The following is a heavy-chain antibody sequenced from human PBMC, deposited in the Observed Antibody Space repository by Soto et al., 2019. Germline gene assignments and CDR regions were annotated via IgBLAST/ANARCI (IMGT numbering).Heavy chain of an antibody. CDR1: GFTLSNYA. CDR2: IAYDGSNI. Sequence: QVQLVESGGGVVQPGRSLRLSCAASGFTLSNYAMHWVRQAPGKGLEWVAVIAYDGSNIYYADSMKGRFTISRDNSKNALFLQMNSLRAEDTAVYYCAHLPIVVATASHAFDIWGQGTMVTVSS. CDR3: AHLPIVVATASHAFDI. V-gene: IGHV3-30*14. D-gene: IGHD2-21*02. J-gene: IGHJ3*02.